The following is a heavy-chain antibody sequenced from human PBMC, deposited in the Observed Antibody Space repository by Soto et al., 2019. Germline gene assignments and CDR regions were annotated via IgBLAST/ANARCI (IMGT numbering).Heavy chain of an antibody. CDR1: GGSIISGGYS. CDR3: ARSVFP. V-gene: IGHV4-31*11. J-gene: IGHJ5*02. Sequence: PSETLSVTCAVSGGSIISGGYSWSWIRQPPGKGLEWIGYIYYSGSTYYNPSLKSRVTISVDTPKNQFSLKLSSVTAADTAVYYCARSVFPWGQGTLVTVSS. CDR2: IYYSGST.